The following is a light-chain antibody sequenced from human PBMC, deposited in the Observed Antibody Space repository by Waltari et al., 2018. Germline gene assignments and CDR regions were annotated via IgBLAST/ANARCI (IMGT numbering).Light chain of an antibody. CDR1: SSDVDGFNF. Sequence: QSALTQPASMSGSPGQSITISCTGTSSDVDGFNFVSWYQQYPGKAPKLIIYDVAKRPSGVSHRFSGSSAGNTAALTISGLQAEDEADYYCSPYTSVNTRFGGGTKLTVL. CDR2: DVA. CDR3: SPYTSVNTR. J-gene: IGLJ2*01. V-gene: IGLV2-14*03.